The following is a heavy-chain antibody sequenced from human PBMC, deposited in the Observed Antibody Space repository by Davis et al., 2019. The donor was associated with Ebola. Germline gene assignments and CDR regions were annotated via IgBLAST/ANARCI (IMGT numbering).Heavy chain of an antibody. CDR1: GFTFSSYG. D-gene: IGHD6-13*01. CDR2: IWYDGSNK. V-gene: IGHV3-33*01. CDR3: AREIAAGTWGGLGY. J-gene: IGHJ4*02. Sequence: PGGSLRLSCAASGFTFSSYGMHWVRQAPGRGLEWVAVIWYDGSNKYYADSVKGRFTISRDNAKNSLYLQMNSLRAEDTAVYYCAREIAAGTWGGLGYWGQGTLVTVSS.